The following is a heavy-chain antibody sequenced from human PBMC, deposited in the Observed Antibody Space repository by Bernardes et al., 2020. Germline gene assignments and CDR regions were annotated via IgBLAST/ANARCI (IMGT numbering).Heavy chain of an antibody. CDR3: ARLWGAAASWYYYGMDV. Sequence: ASVKVSCKASGYTFTSYGISWVRQAPGQGLEWMGWISAYNGNTNYAQKLQGRVTMTTDTSTSTAYMELRSLRSDDTAVYYCARLWGAAASWYYYGMDVWGQGTTVTVSS. J-gene: IGHJ6*02. CDR1: GYTFTSYG. D-gene: IGHD6-13*01. CDR2: ISAYNGNT. V-gene: IGHV1-18*01.